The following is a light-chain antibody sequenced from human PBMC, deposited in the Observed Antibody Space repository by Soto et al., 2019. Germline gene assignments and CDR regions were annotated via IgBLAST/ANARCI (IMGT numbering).Light chain of an antibody. Sequence: EIVMTQPPATLSVSPGERATLSCRASQSISSNLAWYQQKPGQAPRLLMFRTSSRDNGFPARFSGSGSGTEFNLTISSLEPEDFAVYYRQQYENSPIHFGQGTRTETK. J-gene: IGKJ5*01. V-gene: IGKV3-15*01. CDR1: QSISSN. CDR3: QQYENSPIH. CDR2: RTS.